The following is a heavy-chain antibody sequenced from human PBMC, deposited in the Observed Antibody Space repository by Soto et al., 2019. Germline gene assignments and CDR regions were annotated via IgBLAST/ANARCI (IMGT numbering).Heavy chain of an antibody. CDR2: ISRGGGTI. CDR1: GFTFSSYE. J-gene: IGHJ4*02. Sequence: EVQLVEAGGGLVQPGGSLRLSCAASGFTFSSYEMNWVRQTPGKGLEWVSYISRGGGTIYYADSVKGRFTISRDNAKNSLYLRMNSLRAEDTAVYYCARDDSGWDYWGQGTLVTVSS. V-gene: IGHV3-48*03. CDR3: ARDDSGWDY. D-gene: IGHD5-12*01.